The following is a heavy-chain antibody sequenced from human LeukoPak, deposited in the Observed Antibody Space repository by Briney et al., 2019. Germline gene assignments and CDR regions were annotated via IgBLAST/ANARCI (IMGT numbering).Heavy chain of an antibody. Sequence: ASVKVSCKASGYTFTSYYMHWVRQAPGQGLEWMGWINPNSGGTNYAQKFQGRVTLTRDTSISTVYMDLSSLMSDDTAVYYCARDSSLGHWGQGTLVTVSS. CDR2: INPNSGGT. CDR1: GYTFTSYY. J-gene: IGHJ4*02. D-gene: IGHD3/OR15-3a*01. CDR3: ARDSSLGH. V-gene: IGHV1-2*02.